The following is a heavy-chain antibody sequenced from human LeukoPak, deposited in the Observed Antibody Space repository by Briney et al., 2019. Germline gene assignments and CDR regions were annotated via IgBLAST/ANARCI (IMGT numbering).Heavy chain of an antibody. Sequence: ASVKVSCKVSGYTLTELSMHWVRQAPGKGLEWMGGFDPEDGETIYAQKFQGRVTMTEDTSTDTAYMELSSLRSEDTAVYYCATPSTTVGYYYMDVWGKGTTVTVSS. D-gene: IGHD4-17*01. V-gene: IGHV1-24*01. CDR1: GYTLTELS. J-gene: IGHJ6*03. CDR3: ATPSTTVGYYYMDV. CDR2: FDPEDGET.